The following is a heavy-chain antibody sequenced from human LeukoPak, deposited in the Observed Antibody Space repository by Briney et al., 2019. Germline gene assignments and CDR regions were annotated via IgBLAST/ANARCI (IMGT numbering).Heavy chain of an antibody. CDR2: VSYDGGNE. Sequence: PGRSLRLSCAASGFTFSSYAMHWVRQAPGKGLEWVALVSYDGGNEYYADSVKGRFTISRDNSKNTLYLQMNSLRPEDTAIYYCARDRTPIVVAGTVDYWGQGTLVTVSP. J-gene: IGHJ4*02. CDR3: ARDRTPIVVAGTVDY. V-gene: IGHV3-30-3*01. CDR1: GFTFSSYA. D-gene: IGHD6-19*01.